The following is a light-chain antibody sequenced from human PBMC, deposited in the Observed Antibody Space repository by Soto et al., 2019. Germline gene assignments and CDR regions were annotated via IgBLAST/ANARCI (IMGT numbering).Light chain of an antibody. CDR2: DAS. J-gene: IGKJ1*01. CDR3: QQYGSSTGT. CDR1: QSVSSY. V-gene: IGKV3-11*01. Sequence: EIVLTQSPATLSLSPVERATLSCRSSQSVSSYLAWYQQKPGQAPRLLIYDASNRATGIPARFSGSGSGTDFTLTISRLEPEDFAVYYCQQYGSSTGTFGQGTKVDIK.